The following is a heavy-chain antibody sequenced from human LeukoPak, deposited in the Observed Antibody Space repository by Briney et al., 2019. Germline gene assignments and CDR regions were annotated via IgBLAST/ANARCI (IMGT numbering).Heavy chain of an antibody. V-gene: IGHV3-23*01. CDR3: VKESRPAVDGLDV. CDR1: GFTFSSYV. CDR2: ISGSGGST. J-gene: IGHJ6*02. Sequence: PGGSLRLSCAASGFTFSSYVMVWVRQAPGKGLEWVSGISGSGGSTYYADSVKGRFTISRDNSKNTLFLQMSSLRAEDTAVYYCVKESRPAVDGLDVWGQGTTVTVSS.